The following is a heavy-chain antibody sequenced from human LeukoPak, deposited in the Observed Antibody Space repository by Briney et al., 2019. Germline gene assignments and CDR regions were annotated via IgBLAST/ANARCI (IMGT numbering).Heavy chain of an antibody. CDR1: GFTFSSYA. J-gene: IGHJ2*01. V-gene: IGHV3-23*01. D-gene: IGHD2-2*03. CDR2: ISGSGGST. CDR3: ARDRGYCSSTSCSSNWYFDL. Sequence: GGFLRLSCAASGFTFSSYAMSWVRQAPGKGLEWVSAISGSGGSTYYADSVKGRFTISRDNSKNTLFLQMSSLRSEDTAVYYCARDRGYCSSTSCSSNWYFDLWGRGTLVTVSS.